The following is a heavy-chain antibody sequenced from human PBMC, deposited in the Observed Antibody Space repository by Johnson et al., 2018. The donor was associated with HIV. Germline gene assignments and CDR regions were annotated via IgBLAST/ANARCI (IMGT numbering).Heavy chain of an antibody. J-gene: IGHJ3*02. CDR1: GFTVSSNY. CDR2: IFSGGTT. CDR3: ARDRGGMGYAFDI. Sequence: VQLVESGGGLVQPGGSLRLSCAASGFTVSSNYMSWVRQAPGKGLEWVSVIFSGGTTYYADSVKGRFTISRDNSKNTLYLQMNSLRAQDTAVYYCARDRGGMGYAFDIWGQGTMVTVSS. D-gene: IGHD3-16*01. V-gene: IGHV3-66*01.